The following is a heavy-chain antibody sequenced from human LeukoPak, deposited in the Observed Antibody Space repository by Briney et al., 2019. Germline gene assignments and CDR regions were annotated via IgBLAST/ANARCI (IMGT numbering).Heavy chain of an antibody. D-gene: IGHD6-13*01. Sequence: GGSLRLSCAGSGFTFSSYWMTWVRQAPGKGLEWVANIKQDGTEKYYVDPVKGRFTISRDNAQNSLFLQVNSLRAEDTAVYYCARPRDSGWSKTWDYWGQGTLVTVSS. CDR3: ARPRDSGWSKTWDY. J-gene: IGHJ4*02. V-gene: IGHV3-7*03. CDR1: GFTFSSYW. CDR2: IKQDGTEK.